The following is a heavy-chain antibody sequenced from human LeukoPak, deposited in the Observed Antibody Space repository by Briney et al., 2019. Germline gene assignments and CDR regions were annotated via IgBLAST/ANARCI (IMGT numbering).Heavy chain of an antibody. CDR3: ARDVRPDY. Sequence: PGGSLRLSCAASGFGFSSGTMNWVRQAPGEGLEWVANIKQDGTEKYYMDSVKGRFSISRDNAKNSLYLQMNALRAEDTAVYYCARDVRPDYWGQGTLVTVST. V-gene: IGHV3-7*04. J-gene: IGHJ4*02. CDR2: IKQDGTEK. D-gene: IGHD6-6*01. CDR1: GFGFSSGT.